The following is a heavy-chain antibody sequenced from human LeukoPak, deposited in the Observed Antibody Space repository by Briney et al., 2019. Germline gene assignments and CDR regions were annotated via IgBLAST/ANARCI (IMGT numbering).Heavy chain of an antibody. CDR3: ATDRYYAYVWGNYYYHGMDG. CDR2: NSGSGGDI. D-gene: IGHD3-16*01. V-gene: IGHV3-23*01. Sequence: GASQTLSCTASGFTFNFYAMNWIRQAPGKGLEWFSLNSGSGGDIHYADSVKGRFTISRDNSNNTVYPQMNRRTAEDTAVYYCATDRYYAYVWGNYYYHGMDGRAQGTTLTVSS. CDR1: GFTFNFYA. J-gene: IGHJ6*02.